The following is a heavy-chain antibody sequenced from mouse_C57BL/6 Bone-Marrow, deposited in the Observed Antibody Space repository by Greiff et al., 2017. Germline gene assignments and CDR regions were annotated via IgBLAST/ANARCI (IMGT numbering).Heavy chain of an antibody. CDR2: IYPGDGDT. CDR3: ARDYGRGYWYFDV. D-gene: IGHD1-1*01. CDR1: GYAFSSSW. Sequence: VQLQQSGPELVKPGASVKISCKASGYAFSSSWMNWVKQRPGKGLEWIGRIYPGDGDTNYNGKFKGKATLTADKSSSTAYMQLSSLTSEDSAVYFCARDYGRGYWYFDVWGTETTVTVSS. J-gene: IGHJ1*03. V-gene: IGHV1-82*01.